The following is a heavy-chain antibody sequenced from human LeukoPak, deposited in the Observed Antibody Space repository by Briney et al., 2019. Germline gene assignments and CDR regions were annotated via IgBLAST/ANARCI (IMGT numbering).Heavy chain of an antibody. Sequence: PLETLSLTCTVSGDSISSYYWSWVRQPAGEGLEWIGRIYNGGNTNYNPSLTSRVTMSVDTSKNQFSLTLSSVTAADTAVYYCARGGSSMVRGLRNAFDIWGQGTMVTVSS. V-gene: IGHV4-4*07. D-gene: IGHD3-10*01. J-gene: IGHJ3*02. CDR3: ARGGSSMVRGLRNAFDI. CDR2: IYNGGNT. CDR1: GDSISSYY.